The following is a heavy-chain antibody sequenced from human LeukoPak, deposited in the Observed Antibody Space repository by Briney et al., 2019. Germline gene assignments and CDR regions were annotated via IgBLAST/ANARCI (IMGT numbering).Heavy chain of an antibody. CDR2: IYYSGST. J-gene: IGHJ3*02. CDR1: GGSISSSSYY. D-gene: IGHD5-18*01. V-gene: IGHV4-39*01. CDR3: ARYTAMVNDAFDI. Sequence: SETLSLTCTVSGGSISSSSYYWGWIRQPPGKGLEWIGSIYYSGSTYYNPSLKSRVTISVDTSKNQFSLKLSSVTAADTAVYYCARYTAMVNDAFDIWGQGTMVTVSS.